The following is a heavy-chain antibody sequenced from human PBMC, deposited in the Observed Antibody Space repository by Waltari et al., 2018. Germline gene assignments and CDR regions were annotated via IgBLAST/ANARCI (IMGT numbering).Heavy chain of an antibody. CDR2: IHGAGNT. CDR1: GFTGSSNY. Sequence: EVQLVESGGGLIQPGGSLRLSCIASGFTGSSNYMSWVRQAPGKGLEWVSVIHGAGNTYYADSVKGRFTISRDTSKNTLYLQMSALRAEDTAVYYCSNSRLNRPDDWYYFDYWGQGTLVTVSS. V-gene: IGHV3-53*01. J-gene: IGHJ4*02. CDR3: SNSRLNRPDDWYYFDY. D-gene: IGHD3-9*01.